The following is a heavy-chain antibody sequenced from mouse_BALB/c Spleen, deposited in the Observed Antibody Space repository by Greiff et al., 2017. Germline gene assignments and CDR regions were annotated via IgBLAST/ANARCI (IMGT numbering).Heavy chain of an antibody. CDR1: GYTFTSYW. Sequence: VQLQQPGAELVKPGASVKLSCKASGYTFTSYWMHWVKQRPGQGLEWIGEINPSNGRTNYNEKFKSKATLTVDKSSSTAYMQLSSLTSEDSAVYYCARNYYGSSYALLDYWGQGTTLTVSS. CDR3: ARNYYGSSYALLDY. D-gene: IGHD1-1*01. J-gene: IGHJ2*01. V-gene: IGHV1S81*02. CDR2: INPSNGRT.